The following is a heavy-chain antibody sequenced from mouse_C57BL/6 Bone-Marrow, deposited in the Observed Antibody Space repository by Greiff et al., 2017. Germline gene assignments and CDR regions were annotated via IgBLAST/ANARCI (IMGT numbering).Heavy chain of an antibody. V-gene: IGHV1-81*01. Sequence: QVQLQQSGAELARPGASVKLSCKASGYTFTSYGISWVKQRTGQGLEWIGEIYPGSGSTNYNEKFKSKATLTVDTSSSTAYMQLSSLTSEDSAVYYCAREGYWGQGTAVTVSS. CDR3: AREGY. CDR2: IYPGSGST. J-gene: IGHJ4*01. CDR1: GYTFTSYG.